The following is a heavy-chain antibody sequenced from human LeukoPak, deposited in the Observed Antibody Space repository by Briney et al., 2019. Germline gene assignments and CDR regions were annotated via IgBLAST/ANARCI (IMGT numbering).Heavy chain of an antibody. CDR2: IYYSGST. D-gene: IGHD3-3*01. CDR1: GGSISSGDYY. Sequence: SETLSLTCTVSGGSISSGDYYWSWIRQPPGKGLEWIGYIYYSGSTYYNPSLKSRVTISVDTSKNQFSLKLSSVTAADTAVYYCAQYYDFWSGYYPAFDIWGQGTMVTVSS. CDR3: AQYYDFWSGYYPAFDI. J-gene: IGHJ3*02. V-gene: IGHV4-30-4*08.